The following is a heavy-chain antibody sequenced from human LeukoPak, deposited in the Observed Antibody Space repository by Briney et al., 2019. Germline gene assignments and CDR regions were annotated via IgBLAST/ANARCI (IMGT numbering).Heavy chain of an antibody. D-gene: IGHD6-19*01. V-gene: IGHV3-23*01. CDR1: GFTFASHA. CDR2: IGGGGAAT. CDR3: AKPVTSTGGVDY. Sequence: GGSLRLSCAASGFTFASHAMSWVRQAPGKGLEWVSTIGGGGAATSYADSVTGRFTISRDNSKNTLYLQLNSLRADDTAVYYCAKPVTSTGGVDYWGQGTLVTVSS. J-gene: IGHJ4*02.